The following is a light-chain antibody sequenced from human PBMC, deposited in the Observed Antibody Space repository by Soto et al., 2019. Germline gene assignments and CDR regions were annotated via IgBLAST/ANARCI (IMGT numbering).Light chain of an antibody. J-gene: IGKJ1*01. CDR2: GAS. CDR3: QQYGSSQS. Sequence: EIVLTQSPGTLSLSPGERATLSCRASQSVSSNYLAWYQQKPGQAPRRLIYGASSRATGIPDRFSGSGSGTDFTLTISRLEPEDFAVYYCQQYGSSQSFGQGTKVEIK. CDR1: QSVSSNY. V-gene: IGKV3-20*01.